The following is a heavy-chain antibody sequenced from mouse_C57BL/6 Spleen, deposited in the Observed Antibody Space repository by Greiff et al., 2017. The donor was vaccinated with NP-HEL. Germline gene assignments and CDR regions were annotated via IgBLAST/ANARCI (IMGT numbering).Heavy chain of an antibody. CDR3: ARFDSPYYFDY. Sequence: EVKLVESGGGLVKPGGSLKLSCAASGFTFSSYAMSWVRQTPEKRLEWVATISDGGSYTYYPDNVKGRFTISRDNAKNNLYLQMSHLKSEDTAMYYCARFDSPYYFDYWGQGTTLTVSS. V-gene: IGHV5-4*03. J-gene: IGHJ2*01. D-gene: IGHD2-4*01. CDR1: GFTFSSYA. CDR2: ISDGGSYT.